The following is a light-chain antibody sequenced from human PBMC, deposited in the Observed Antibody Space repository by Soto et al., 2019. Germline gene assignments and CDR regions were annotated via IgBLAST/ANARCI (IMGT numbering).Light chain of an antibody. V-gene: IGKV3-20*01. J-gene: IGKJ1*01. CDR1: QSISSTY. CDR2: GAS. Sequence: EIVLTQSPGTLSLSPGERVTLSCRASQSISSTYLAWYQQKPGQAPRLLIYGASSRATGIPDRFSGSGSGTDFSLTISRLESEDFAVFYCQHYVGSPTFGQGTKVEIK. CDR3: QHYVGSPT.